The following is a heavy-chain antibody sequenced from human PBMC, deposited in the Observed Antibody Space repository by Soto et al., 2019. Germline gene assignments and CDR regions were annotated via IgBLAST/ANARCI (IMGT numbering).Heavy chain of an antibody. D-gene: IGHD2-2*01. Sequence: QVQLVQSGAEVKKPGASVKVSCKASGYTFTSYGISWVRQAPGQGIEWMGWISAYNGNTNYAQKHQGRVTMTTDTSTSTAYMELRSLRSDDTAVYYCARVRGDIVVVPAATPYYYYGMDVWGQGTTVTVSS. CDR3: ARVRGDIVVVPAATPYYYYGMDV. CDR2: ISAYNGNT. J-gene: IGHJ6*02. CDR1: GYTFTSYG. V-gene: IGHV1-18*01.